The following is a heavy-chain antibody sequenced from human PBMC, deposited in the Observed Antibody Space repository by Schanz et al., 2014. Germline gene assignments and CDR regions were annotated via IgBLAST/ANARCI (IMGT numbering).Heavy chain of an antibody. J-gene: IGHJ4*02. CDR3: ASSGAGYSSSWDFDY. CDR1: GGTFSTYT. D-gene: IGHD6-13*01. V-gene: IGHV1-69*02. CDR2: IIPILGIA. Sequence: QVQLVQSGAEVKKPGSSVKVSCKASGGTFSTYTISWVRQAPGQGLEWMGRIIPILGIANYAQKCQGRVTITADKSTFTAYMDVSSLRSEDTAVYYCASSGAGYSSSWDFDYWGQGTLXTVSS.